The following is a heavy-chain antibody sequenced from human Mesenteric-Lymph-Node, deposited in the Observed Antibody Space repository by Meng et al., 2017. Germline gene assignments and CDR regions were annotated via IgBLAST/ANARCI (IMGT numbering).Heavy chain of an antibody. V-gene: IGHV3-49*04. D-gene: IGHD2-15*01. CDR2: IRSKAYGGTT. J-gene: IGHJ6*02. CDR1: GFTFGDYA. Sequence: GESLKISCTASGFTFGDYAMSWVRQAPGKGLEWVGFIRSKAYGGTTEYAASVKGRFTISRDDSKSIAYLQMNSLKTEDTAVYYCTRDTLWRYCSGGSCYRVYYYGMDVWGQGTTVTVSS. CDR3: TRDTLWRYCSGGSCYRVYYYGMDV.